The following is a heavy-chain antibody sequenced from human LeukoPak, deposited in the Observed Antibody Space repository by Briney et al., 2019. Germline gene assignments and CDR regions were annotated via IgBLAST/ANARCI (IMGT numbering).Heavy chain of an antibody. CDR1: GYTFTGYY. Sequence: GASVKVSCKASGYTFTGYYMHWVRQAPGQGLEWMERINPNSGGTNYAQKFQGRVTMTRDTSISTAYMELSRLRSDDTAVYYCARGVVYCGGDCYSIYYYGMDVWGQGTTVTVSS. CDR3: ARGVVYCGGDCYSIYYYGMDV. CDR2: INPNSGGT. J-gene: IGHJ6*02. D-gene: IGHD2-21*02. V-gene: IGHV1-2*06.